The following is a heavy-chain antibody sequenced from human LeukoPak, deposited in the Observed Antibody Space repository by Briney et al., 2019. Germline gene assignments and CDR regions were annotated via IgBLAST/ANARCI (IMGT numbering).Heavy chain of an antibody. Sequence: PSETLSLTCTVSGGSISSYYWSWIRQPPGKGLEWIGYIYYSGSTNYNPSLESRVTISVDTSKNQFSLKLSSVTAADTAVYYCARHGFKVGATAYYYYGMDVWGQGTTVTVSS. D-gene: IGHD1-26*01. CDR2: IYYSGST. J-gene: IGHJ6*02. V-gene: IGHV4-59*08. CDR1: GGSISSYY. CDR3: ARHGFKVGATAYYYYGMDV.